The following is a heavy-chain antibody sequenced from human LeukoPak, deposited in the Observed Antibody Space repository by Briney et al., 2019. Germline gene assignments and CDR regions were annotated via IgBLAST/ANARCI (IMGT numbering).Heavy chain of an antibody. Sequence: GASVKGSCKASGGTFSSYAISWVRQAPGQGLEWVGGIIPIFGIANYAQRFQGRVTITADESTSTAYMELSSLRSEDTAVYYCASDQAYGDPLWGQGTLVTVSS. D-gene: IGHD4-17*01. CDR3: ASDQAYGDPL. CDR1: GGTFSSYA. V-gene: IGHV1-69*13. J-gene: IGHJ4*02. CDR2: IIPIFGIA.